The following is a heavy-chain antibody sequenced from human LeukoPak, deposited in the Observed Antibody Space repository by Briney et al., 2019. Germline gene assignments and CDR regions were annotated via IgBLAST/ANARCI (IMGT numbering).Heavy chain of an antibody. CDR3: AKDFSDYYDSSGAREYYYGMDV. J-gene: IGHJ6*02. V-gene: IGHV3-9*01. D-gene: IGHD3-22*01. CDR2: ISWNSGSI. CDR1: GFTFDDYA. Sequence: PGGSLRLSCAASGFTFDDYAVHWVRQAPGKGLEWVSGISWNSGSIGYADSVKGRFTISRDNAKNSLYLQMNSLRAEDTALYYCAKDFSDYYDSSGAREYYYGMDVWGQGTTVTVSS.